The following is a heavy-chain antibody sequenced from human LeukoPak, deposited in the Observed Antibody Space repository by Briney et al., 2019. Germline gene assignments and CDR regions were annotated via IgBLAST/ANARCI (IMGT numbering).Heavy chain of an antibody. Sequence: GGSLRLSCAASGFTFDDYAMHWVRQAPGKGLEWVSGISWNSGSIGYADSVKGRFTISRDNAKNSLYLQMNSLRAEDTALYYCAKGSSWYYFDYWGQGTLVTVSS. D-gene: IGHD6-13*01. J-gene: IGHJ4*02. CDR3: AKGSSWYYFDY. CDR1: GFTFDDYA. V-gene: IGHV3-9*01. CDR2: ISWNSGSI.